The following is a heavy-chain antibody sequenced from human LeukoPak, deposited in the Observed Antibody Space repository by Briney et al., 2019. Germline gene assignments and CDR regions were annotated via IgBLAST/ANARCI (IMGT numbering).Heavy chain of an antibody. V-gene: IGHV1-69*13. CDR2: IIPIFGTA. CDR1: GGTFSSYA. Sequence: GASVKVSCKASGGTFSSYATSWVRQAPGQGLEWMGGIIPIFGTANYAQKFQGRVTITADESTSTAYMELSSLRSEDTAVYYCARVYPSYGFVGAFDIWGQGTMVTVSS. D-gene: IGHD5-18*01. CDR3: ARVYPSYGFVGAFDI. J-gene: IGHJ3*02.